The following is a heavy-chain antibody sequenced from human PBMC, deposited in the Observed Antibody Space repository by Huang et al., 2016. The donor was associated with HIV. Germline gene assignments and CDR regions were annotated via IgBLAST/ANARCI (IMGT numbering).Heavy chain of an antibody. J-gene: IGHJ4*02. CDR1: GFSLTPTGIA. D-gene: IGHD3-16*01. V-gene: IGHV2-5*01. CDR3: ARRPLGAGYYFDS. Sequence: QITLKESGPTLVKPTQTLTLTCTFSGFSLTPTGIAVGWIRQPPGKALEWLALIYWNEDKRYSPSLKNRLTSSKYTSRNQVVLTVTDVDPLDTATYYCARRPLGAGYYFDSWGQGMVVTVTS. CDR2: IYWNEDK.